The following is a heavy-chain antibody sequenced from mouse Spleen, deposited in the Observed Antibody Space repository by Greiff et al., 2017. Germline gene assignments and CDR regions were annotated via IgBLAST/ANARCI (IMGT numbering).Heavy chain of an antibody. CDR2: ISSGGGNT. CDR1: GFTFSSYA. Sequence: EVQLVESGGGLVKLGGSLKLSCAASGFTFSSYAMSWVRQTPEKRLEWVATISSGGGNTYYPDSVKGRFTISRDNAKNTLYLQMSSLKSEDTAMYYCARQGVYYRYDENWGQGTLVTVSA. CDR3: ARQGVYYRYDEN. V-gene: IGHV5-9-3*01. D-gene: IGHD2-14*01. J-gene: IGHJ3*01.